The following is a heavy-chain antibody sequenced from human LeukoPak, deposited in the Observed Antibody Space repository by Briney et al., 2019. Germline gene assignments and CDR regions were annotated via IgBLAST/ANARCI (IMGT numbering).Heavy chain of an antibody. J-gene: IGHJ4*02. V-gene: IGHV1-46*01. CDR3: ARDGRRVRGVTIFERYGFDY. CDR2: INPNGGST. CDR1: GYTFTSYY. D-gene: IGHD3-10*01. Sequence: GASVKASCKACGYTFTSYYMHWVRQAPGQGLERMGIINPNGGSTSYAQKFQGRVTMTRDTSTSTVYMELSSLRSEDTAVYYCARDGRRVRGVTIFERYGFDYWGQGTLVTVSS.